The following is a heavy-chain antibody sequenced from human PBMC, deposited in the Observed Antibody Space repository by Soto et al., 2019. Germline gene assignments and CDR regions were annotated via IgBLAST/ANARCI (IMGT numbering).Heavy chain of an antibody. Sequence: GESLKISCKGSGYSFTSYWIGWVRQMPGKGLEWMGIIYPGDSDTRYSPPFQGQVTISADKSISTAYLQWSSLKASDTAMFYCARHRYCSSTSCYYYYMDVWGKGTTVTVS. CDR2: IYPGDSDT. V-gene: IGHV5-51*01. D-gene: IGHD2-2*01. J-gene: IGHJ6*03. CDR1: GYSFTSYW. CDR3: ARHRYCSSTSCYYYYMDV.